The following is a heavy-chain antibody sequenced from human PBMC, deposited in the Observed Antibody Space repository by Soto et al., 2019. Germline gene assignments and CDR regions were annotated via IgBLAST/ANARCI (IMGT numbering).Heavy chain of an antibody. CDR1: GGTFSPYG. CDR2: IIPLYGTT. CDR3: ARGPRATVTALDP. V-gene: IGHV1-69*18. J-gene: IGHJ5*02. D-gene: IGHD4-17*01. Sequence: QVQLVQSGAEVKKPWSSVKVSCKASGGTFSPYGMNWVRQAPGQGLEWMGSIIPLYGTTNYAQTFQGRVTITADESTSTVYMDLRSLRSEDTAIYYCARGPRATVTALDPWGQGTLVTVSS.